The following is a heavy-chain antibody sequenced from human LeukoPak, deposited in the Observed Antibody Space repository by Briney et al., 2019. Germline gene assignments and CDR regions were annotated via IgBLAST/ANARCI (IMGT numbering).Heavy chain of an antibody. D-gene: IGHD7-27*01. J-gene: IGHJ6*03. V-gene: IGHV1-8*01. Sequence: GASVKVSCKASGYTFTSYDINWVRQATGQGLEWMGWMNPNSGNTGYAQKFQGRVTMTRNTSISTAYMELSSLRSEDTAVYYCARWANSNDWGYYYYYMDVWGKGTTVTVSS. CDR2: MNPNSGNT. CDR3: ARWANSNDWGYYYYYMDV. CDR1: GYTFTSYD.